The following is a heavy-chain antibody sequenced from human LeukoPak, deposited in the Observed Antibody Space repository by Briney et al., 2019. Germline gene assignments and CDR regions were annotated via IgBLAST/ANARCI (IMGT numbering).Heavy chain of an antibody. Sequence: SETLSLTCTVSGGSISSYYWSWFRQPPGKGLEWIGDIYYSGSTNYNLSLKSRVTISVDTSKNQFSLKLSSVTAADTAVYYCARAKYFDYWGQGTLVTVSS. CDR1: GGSISSYY. J-gene: IGHJ4*02. CDR2: IYYSGST. V-gene: IGHV4-59*01. CDR3: ARAKYFDY.